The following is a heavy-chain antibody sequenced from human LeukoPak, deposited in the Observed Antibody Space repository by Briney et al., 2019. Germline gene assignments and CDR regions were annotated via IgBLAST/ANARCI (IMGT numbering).Heavy chain of an antibody. D-gene: IGHD2-15*01. V-gene: IGHV3-21*01. J-gene: IGHJ4*02. CDR3: ARSLERIFDY. CDR1: GFTFSSYG. Sequence: PGGSLRLSCVASGFTFSSYGLNWVRQAPGKGLEWVAFISSSSSYIYYADSLKGRFTISRDNAKNSLYVQMNSLRAEDTAVYYCARSLERIFDYWGQGTLVTVSS. CDR2: ISSSSSYI.